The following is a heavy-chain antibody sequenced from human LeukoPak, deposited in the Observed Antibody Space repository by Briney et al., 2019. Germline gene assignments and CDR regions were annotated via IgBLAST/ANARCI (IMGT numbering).Heavy chain of an antibody. Sequence: PGGSLRLSCAASGFTFSSYGMHWVRQAPGKGREWVAFIRYDGSKKYYADSVEGRFTISRDNSKNTLYLQMNSLRAEDTGVYYCARERHRYSSGWSYYFDYWGQGTLVTVSS. CDR3: ARERHRYSSGWSYYFDY. CDR2: IRYDGSKK. D-gene: IGHD6-19*01. V-gene: IGHV3-30*02. CDR1: GFTFSSYG. J-gene: IGHJ4*02.